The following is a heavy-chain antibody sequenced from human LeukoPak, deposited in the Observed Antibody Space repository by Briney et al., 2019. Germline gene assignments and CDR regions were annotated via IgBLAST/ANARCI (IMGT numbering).Heavy chain of an antibody. D-gene: IGHD4-11*01. V-gene: IGHV4-59*01. CDR2: VDHTGST. Sequence: SETLSLTCTVSDDSITMYYWTWIRQPPGKGLGWIGYVDHTGSTKFNPSLNGRVSISRDTSNNFFSLRLRSVTAADTAVYFCARGRVSSSTWYSTYYYFFYMDFWGKGTTVTISS. CDR3: ARGRVSSSTWYSTYYYFFYMDF. CDR1: DDSITMYY. J-gene: IGHJ6*03.